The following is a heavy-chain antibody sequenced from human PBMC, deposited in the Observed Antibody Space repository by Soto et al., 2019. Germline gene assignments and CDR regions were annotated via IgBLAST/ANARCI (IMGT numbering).Heavy chain of an antibody. V-gene: IGHV3-23*01. CDR1: GFTVSSYA. CDR3: ARPRDSSSSNYYYYYGMDV. Sequence: GGALSVSCAASGFTVSSYAMSWFRQAPWKGLEWVSAISCSGGSTYYADSVKGRFNISRDNYKKTLYMQMNSLRAEDTAVYYCARPRDSSSSNYYYYYGMDVWGQGTTVTVFS. J-gene: IGHJ6*02. CDR2: ISCSGGST. D-gene: IGHD6-6*01.